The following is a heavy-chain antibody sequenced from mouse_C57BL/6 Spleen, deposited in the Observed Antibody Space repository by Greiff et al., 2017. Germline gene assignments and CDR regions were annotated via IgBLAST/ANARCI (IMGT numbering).Heavy chain of an antibody. CDR1: GYTFTSYG. D-gene: IGHD1-1*01. CDR2: IYPRSGNT. Sequence: LVESGAELARPGASVKLSCKASGYTFTSYGISWVKQRTGQGLEWIGEIYPRSGNTYYNEKFKGKATLTADKSSSTAYMELRSLTSEDSAVYFCAREVDYYGSSPYYFDYWGQGTTLTVSS. CDR3: AREVDYYGSSPYYFDY. J-gene: IGHJ2*01. V-gene: IGHV1-81*01.